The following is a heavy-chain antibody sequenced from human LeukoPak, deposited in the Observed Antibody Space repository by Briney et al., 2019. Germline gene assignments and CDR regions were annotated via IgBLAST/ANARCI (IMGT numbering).Heavy chain of an antibody. CDR3: AKDGGNSDDFDY. D-gene: IGHD4-23*01. J-gene: IGHJ4*02. V-gene: IGHV3-23*01. CDR2: ISGSGGST. CDR1: GFTFSSYA. Sequence: PGGSLRLSCAASGFTFSSYAMSWVRQAPGKGLEWVSAISGSGGSTYYADSVKGRFTIPRDNSKNTLYLQMNSLRAEDTAVYYCAKDGGNSDDFDYWGQGTLVTVSS.